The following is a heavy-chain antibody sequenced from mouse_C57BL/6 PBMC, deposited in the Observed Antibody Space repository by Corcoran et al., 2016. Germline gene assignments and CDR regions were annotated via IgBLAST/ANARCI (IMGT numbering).Heavy chain of an antibody. Sequence: EVQLQQSGPELVKPGASVKISCKASGYTFTDYYMDWVKQSHGKSLEWIGDINPNNGGTIYNQKFKGKATLTVDKSSSTAYMELRSLTSEDTAVYYCARGYYGSSYAMDYWGQGTSVTVSS. J-gene: IGHJ4*01. CDR1: GYTFTDYY. D-gene: IGHD1-1*01. V-gene: IGHV1-26*01. CDR3: ARGYYGSSYAMDY. CDR2: INPNNGGT.